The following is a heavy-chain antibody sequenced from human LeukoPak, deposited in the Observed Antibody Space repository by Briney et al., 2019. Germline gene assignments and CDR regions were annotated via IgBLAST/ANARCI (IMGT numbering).Heavy chain of an antibody. J-gene: IGHJ6*02. CDR3: ARDRGFLEWSPYYYYGMDV. D-gene: IGHD3-3*01. CDR1: GGSISSGSYY. CDR2: IYTSGST. Sequence: SQTLSLTCTVSGGSISSGSYYWGWIRQPAGKGLEWIGRIYTSGSTNYNPPLKSRVTISVDTSKNQFSLNLNSVTAADTAVYYCARDRGFLEWSPYYYYGMDVWGQGTTVTVSS. V-gene: IGHV4-61*02.